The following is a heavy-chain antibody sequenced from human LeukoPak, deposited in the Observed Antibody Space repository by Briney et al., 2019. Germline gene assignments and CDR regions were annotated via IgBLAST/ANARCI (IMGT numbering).Heavy chain of an antibody. CDR2: IYYSGST. V-gene: IGHV4-59*08. D-gene: IGHD3-9*01. Sequence: SETLSLTCSVSGGSISSYYWSWIRQPPGKGLEWIGYIYYSGSTYYNPSLKSRVTISVDTSKNQFSLKLSSVTAADTAVYYCASTYYDILTGPRAFDIWGQGTMVTVSS. CDR1: GGSISSYY. CDR3: ASTYYDILTGPRAFDI. J-gene: IGHJ3*02.